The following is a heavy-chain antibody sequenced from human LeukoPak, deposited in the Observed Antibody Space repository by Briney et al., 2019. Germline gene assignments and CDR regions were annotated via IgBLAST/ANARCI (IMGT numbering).Heavy chain of an antibody. CDR2: ISYDGSNK. Sequence: GGSLRPSCAASGFTFSSYAMHWVRQAPGKGLEWVAIISYDGSNKYYADSVKGRFTISRDNSKNTLYLQMNSLRAEDTAVYYCAREGGSGSYSFDHWGQGTLVTVSS. CDR1: GFTFSSYA. V-gene: IGHV3-30*04. D-gene: IGHD3-10*01. CDR3: AREGGSGSYSFDH. J-gene: IGHJ4*02.